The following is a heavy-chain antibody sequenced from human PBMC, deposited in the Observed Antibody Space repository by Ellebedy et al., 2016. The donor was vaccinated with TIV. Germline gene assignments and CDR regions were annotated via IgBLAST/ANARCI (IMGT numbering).Heavy chain of an antibody. CDR2: ISAYNGNT. Sequence: ASVKVSCXASGYTFTSYGISWVRQAPGQGLEWMGWISAYNGNTNYAQKLQGRVTMTTDTSTSTAYMELRSLRSDDTAVYYCARGRTPYCGGDCYCDYWGQGTLVTVSS. V-gene: IGHV1-18*01. CDR3: ARGRTPYCGGDCYCDY. D-gene: IGHD2-21*01. J-gene: IGHJ4*02. CDR1: GYTFTSYG.